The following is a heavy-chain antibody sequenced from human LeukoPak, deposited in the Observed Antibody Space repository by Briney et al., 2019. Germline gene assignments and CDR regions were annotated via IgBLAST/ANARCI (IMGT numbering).Heavy chain of an antibody. Sequence: HSGGSLTLSCSASGFSFSYYGFHWVRQAPGKGLEWVALISYDGTNKYYAHSVKGRFTISRDNSKNTLFLQMNSLRAEDTAVYYCAKSPGIGTYGDRSTAVDYWGQGTLVTVSS. CDR3: AKSPGIGTYGDRSTAVDY. J-gene: IGHJ4*02. CDR2: ISYDGTNK. V-gene: IGHV3-30*18. D-gene: IGHD4-17*01. CDR1: GFSFSYYG.